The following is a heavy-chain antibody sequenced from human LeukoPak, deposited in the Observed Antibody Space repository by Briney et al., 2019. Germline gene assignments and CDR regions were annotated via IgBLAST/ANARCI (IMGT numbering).Heavy chain of an antibody. CDR3: ARGLRYFDWLQPAGYYFDY. J-gene: IGHJ4*02. D-gene: IGHD3-9*01. CDR1: GFTVSSNY. Sequence: GGSLRLSCAASGFTVSSNYMSWVRQAPGKGLEWVSVIYSGGSTYYADSVKGRFTISRDNSKNTLYLQMNSLRAEDTAVYYCARGLRYFDWLQPAGYYFDYWGQGTLVTVSS. CDR2: IYSGGST. V-gene: IGHV3-66*01.